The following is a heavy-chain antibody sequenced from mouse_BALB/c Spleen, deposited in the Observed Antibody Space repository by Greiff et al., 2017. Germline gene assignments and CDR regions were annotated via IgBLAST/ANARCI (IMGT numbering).Heavy chain of an antibody. V-gene: IGHV2-9*02. Sequence: QVQLKESGPGLVAPSQSLSITCTVSGFSLTSYGVHWVRQPPGKGLEWLGVIWAGGSTNYNSALMSRLSISKDNSKSQVFLKMNSLQTDDTAMYYCARGGERGFAYWGQGTLVTVSA. CDR2: IWAGGST. J-gene: IGHJ3*01. CDR1: GFSLTSYG. CDR3: ARGGERGFAY.